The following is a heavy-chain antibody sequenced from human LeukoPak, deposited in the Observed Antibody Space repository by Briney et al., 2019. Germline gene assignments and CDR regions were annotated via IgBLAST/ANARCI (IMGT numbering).Heavy chain of an antibody. CDR3: VIVRGYFDSSGSDY. V-gene: IGHV3-64D*06. D-gene: IGHD3-9*01. J-gene: IGHJ4*02. Sequence: PGGSLRLSCSASGFTFSSYTIHWVRQAPGKGLEFVSAITNNGGNTYYADSVKRRFTISRDNSKNTVYLQMSSLRAEDTAVYYCVIVRGYFDSSGSDYWGQGTLVTVSS. CDR1: GFTFSSYT. CDR2: ITNNGGNT.